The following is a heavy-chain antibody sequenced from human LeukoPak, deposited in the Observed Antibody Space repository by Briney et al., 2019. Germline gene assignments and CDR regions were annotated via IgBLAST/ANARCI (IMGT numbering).Heavy chain of an antibody. CDR1: GGPISVTNW. D-gene: IGHD1-26*01. CDR2: ISLAGQT. Sequence: SETLSLTCVVSGGPISVTNWWGWVRQPPGQGLEWIGEISLAGQTNYNPSLNGRVTMSLDKSSNQLSLHLTSVTAADTATYYCSRESGPFCPFGYWGQGTLVIVSS. CDR3: SRESGPFCPFGY. J-gene: IGHJ4*02. V-gene: IGHV4/OR15-8*02.